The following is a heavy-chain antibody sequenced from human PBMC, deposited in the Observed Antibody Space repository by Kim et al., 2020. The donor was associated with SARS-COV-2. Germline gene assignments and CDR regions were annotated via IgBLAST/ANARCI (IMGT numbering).Heavy chain of an antibody. CDR1: GFTFSSYD. Sequence: GGSLRLSCAASGFTFSSYDMHWVRQATGKGLEWVSAIGTAGDTYYPGSVKGRFTISRENAKNSLYLQMNSLRAGDTAVYSCARGGIAVAGPDYYYGMDLWGQGTTVTVSS. J-gene: IGHJ6*02. CDR2: IGTAGDT. CDR3: ARGGIAVAGPDYYYGMDL. D-gene: IGHD6-19*01. V-gene: IGHV3-13*01.